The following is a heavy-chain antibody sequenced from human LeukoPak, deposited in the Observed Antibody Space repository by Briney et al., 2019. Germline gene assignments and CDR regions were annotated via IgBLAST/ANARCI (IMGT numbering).Heavy chain of an antibody. CDR1: GFSFSSSL. D-gene: IGHD3-22*01. CDR2: LAVGSGNT. CDR3: AAVFGSGYYYYFDY. Sequence: SVNVSCKASGFSFSSSLMQWVRQARGQRLEWIGWLAVGSGNTNYAQKCQGRVTITRDMSTSTAYMELISLRSEDTALYYCAAVFGSGYYYYFDYWGQGSLVTVSS. J-gene: IGHJ4*02. V-gene: IGHV1-58*02.